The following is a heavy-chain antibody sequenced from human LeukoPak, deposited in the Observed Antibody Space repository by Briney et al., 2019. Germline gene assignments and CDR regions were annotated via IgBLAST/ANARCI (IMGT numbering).Heavy chain of an antibody. D-gene: IGHD4-11*01. CDR3: AKTYSTSFAFDI. J-gene: IGHJ3*02. V-gene: IGHV4-39*01. Sequence: SQTLSLTCTVSGGSISSGGYYWGWIRQPPGKGLEWIGNIYYSGSTYYNPSLQSRVTISVDTSKNQFSLKLSSVTAADTAVYYCAKTYSTSFAFDIWAQGATVTVSS. CDR1: GGSISSGGYY. CDR2: IYYSGST.